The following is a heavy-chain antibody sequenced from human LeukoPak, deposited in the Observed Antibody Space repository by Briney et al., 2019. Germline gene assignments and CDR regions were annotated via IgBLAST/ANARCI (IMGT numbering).Heavy chain of an antibody. CDR3: ARDTRYYYGYYFDY. D-gene: IGHD3-10*01. CDR1: GGSISSYY. CDR2: IYYSGST. V-gene: IGHV4-59*12. Sequence: PSETLSLTCTVSGGSISSYYWGWIRQPPGKGLEWIGYIYYSGSTNYNPSLKSRVTISVDTSKNQFSLKLSSVTAADTAVYYCARDTRYYYGYYFDYWGQGTLVTVSS. J-gene: IGHJ4*02.